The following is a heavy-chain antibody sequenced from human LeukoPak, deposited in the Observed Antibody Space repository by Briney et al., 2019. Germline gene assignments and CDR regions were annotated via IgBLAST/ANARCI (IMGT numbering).Heavy chain of an antibody. D-gene: IGHD6-19*01. CDR3: AKDLPAVAYLHGAFDL. V-gene: IGHV3-23*01. CDR2: ISGGGGNT. J-gene: IGHJ3*01. CDR1: GFTFTSYA. Sequence: PGGSLRLSCAASGFTFTSYAMIWVRKAPGKGLEWVSGISGGGGNTYFADSVKGRFTISRDNSNNTLYLQMNSLRAEDTAVYYCAKDLPAVAYLHGAFDLWGQGTMVTVSS.